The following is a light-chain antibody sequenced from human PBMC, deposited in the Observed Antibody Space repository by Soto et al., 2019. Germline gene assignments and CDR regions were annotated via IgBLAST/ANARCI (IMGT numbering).Light chain of an antibody. J-gene: IGKJ5*01. CDR1: QNIRNNN. Sequence: ELVLNQSPGTRSSYPGERATLSCRASQNIRNNNLNWYQQKPGQAPRLLIYGASIRATGIPDRFSGSGSGTDFTLTISRLGPEDFALYYCRQYGSSAPITFGERTLLEI. CDR3: RQYGSSAPIT. CDR2: GAS. V-gene: IGKV3-20*01.